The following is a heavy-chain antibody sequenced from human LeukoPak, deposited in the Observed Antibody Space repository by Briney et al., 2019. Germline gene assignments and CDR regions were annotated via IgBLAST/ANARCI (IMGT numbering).Heavy chain of an antibody. J-gene: IGHJ4*02. CDR3: ARGLVVGAYFDY. CDR2: INPNSGGT. V-gene: IGHV1-2*02. Sequence: ASVKVSCKASGYTFTGYYMHWVRQAPGQGLEWMGWINPNSGGTNYAQKFQGRVTMTRDASISTTYMELSRLRSDDTAVYYCARGLVVGAYFDYWGQGTLVTVSS. D-gene: IGHD1-26*01. CDR1: GYTFTGYY.